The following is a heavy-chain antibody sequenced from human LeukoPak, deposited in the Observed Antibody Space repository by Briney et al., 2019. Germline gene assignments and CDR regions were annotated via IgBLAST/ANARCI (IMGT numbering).Heavy chain of an antibody. Sequence: PSETLSLTCTVSGGSISTHYWSWIRQPPGKGLEWIGYIYYSGSTNYNPSLKSRVTISVDTSKNQFSLKLSSVTAADTAVYYCARDTHLVVAGTVDYGMDVWGQGTTVTVSS. V-gene: IGHV4-59*11. CDR1: GGSISTHY. J-gene: IGHJ6*02. CDR3: ARDTHLVVAGTVDYGMDV. CDR2: IYYSGST. D-gene: IGHD2-15*01.